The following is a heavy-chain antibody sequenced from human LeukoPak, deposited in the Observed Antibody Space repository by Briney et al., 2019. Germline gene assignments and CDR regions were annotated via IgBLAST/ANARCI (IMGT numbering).Heavy chain of an antibody. CDR2: ISVYNGNT. CDR3: ARATKKQLFYHYYYMDV. CDR1: GYIFTSYG. D-gene: IGHD6-13*01. Sequence: GASVKVSCKASGYIFTSYGISWVRQAPGQGLEWMGWISVYNGNTNYAQKLQGRVTMTTDTSTSTAYMELRSLRSDDTAVYYCARATKKQLFYHYYYMDVWGKGTTVTVSS. J-gene: IGHJ6*03. V-gene: IGHV1-18*01.